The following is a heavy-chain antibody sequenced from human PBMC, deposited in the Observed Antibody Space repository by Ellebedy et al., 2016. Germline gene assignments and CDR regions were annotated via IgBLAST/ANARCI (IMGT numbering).Heavy chain of an antibody. CDR2: LYNSGST. Sequence: SETLSLXCTVSGASFSSSDYYWGWIRQPPGKGLEWIGNLYNSGSTYYKSSLKSRVTISADTSKNHFSLKLSSVTAADTAVYYGATTVLTPIRRCNAFDIWGQGTMVTVSA. CDR3: ATTVLTPIRRCNAFDI. J-gene: IGHJ3*02. V-gene: IGHV4-39*07. D-gene: IGHD2-21*02. CDR1: GASFSSSDYY.